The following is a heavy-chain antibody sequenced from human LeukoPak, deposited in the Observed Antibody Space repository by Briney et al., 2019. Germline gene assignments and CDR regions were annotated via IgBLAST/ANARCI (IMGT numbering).Heavy chain of an antibody. Sequence: ASVRVSCKASGYTFTAYYMHWVRQAPGQGLEWMGWINPNSGGTNYAQKFKGWVTLTRDTSVNTTYMELSRLTSDVTAVYFCARGTPGSYLGYWGQGTLVTVSS. CDR1: GYTFTAYY. D-gene: IGHD3-16*02. CDR3: ARGTPGSYLGY. CDR2: INPNSGGT. V-gene: IGHV1-2*04. J-gene: IGHJ4*02.